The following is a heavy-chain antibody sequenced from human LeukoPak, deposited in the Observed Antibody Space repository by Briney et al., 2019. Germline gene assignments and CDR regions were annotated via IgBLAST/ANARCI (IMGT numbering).Heavy chain of an antibody. CDR2: IYYSGST. Sequence: PSETLSLTCTVSGGSISSSSYYWSWIRQPPGKGLEWIGCIYYSGSTNYNPSLKSRVTISVDTSKNQFSLKLSSVTAADTAVYYCARGIGRDENWFDPWGQGTLVTVSS. CDR3: ARGIGRDENWFDP. CDR1: GGSISSSSYY. J-gene: IGHJ5*02. D-gene: IGHD2-15*01. V-gene: IGHV4-61*01.